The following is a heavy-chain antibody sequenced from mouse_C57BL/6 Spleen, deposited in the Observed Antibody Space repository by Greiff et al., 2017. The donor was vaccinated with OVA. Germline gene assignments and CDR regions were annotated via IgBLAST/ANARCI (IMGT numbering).Heavy chain of an antibody. V-gene: IGHV1-64*01. CDR2: IHPNSGST. CDR3: ARSGVYYDCDFDY. J-gene: IGHJ2*01. CDR1: GYTFTSSW. D-gene: IGHD2-4*01. Sequence: VQLQQPGAELVKPGASVKLSCKASGYTFTSSWMHWVKQRPGQGLEWIGMIHPNSGSTNYNEKFKSKATLTVDKSSSTAYMQLSSLTSEDSAVYYGARSGVYYDCDFDYWGQGTTLTVSS.